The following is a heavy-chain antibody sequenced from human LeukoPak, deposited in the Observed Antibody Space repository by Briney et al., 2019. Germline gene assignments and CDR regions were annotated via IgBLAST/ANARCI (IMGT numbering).Heavy chain of an antibody. Sequence: GGSLRLSCAASGFTFSSYAMSWVRQAPGKGLEWVSAISGSGGSTYYADSVKGRFTISRDNSKNTLYLQMNSLRAEDTAVYYCAKDPYYDFWSGAIDYWGQGTLVTVSS. CDR2: ISGSGGST. CDR1: GFTFSSYA. CDR3: AKDPYYDFWSGAIDY. V-gene: IGHV3-23*01. D-gene: IGHD3-3*01. J-gene: IGHJ4*02.